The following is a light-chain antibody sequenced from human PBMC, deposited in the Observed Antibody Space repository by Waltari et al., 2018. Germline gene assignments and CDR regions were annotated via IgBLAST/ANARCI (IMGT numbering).Light chain of an antibody. CDR3: QQRGT. CDR2: DAS. J-gene: IGKJ3*01. CDR1: QSIRSY. Sequence: EIVLTQSPATLSLSPGERATLSCRASQSIRSYLAWYQQKPGQAPRLLIYDASNRATGIPARFSGSGSGTDFTLTISSLEPEDFVVYYCQQRGTFGPGTKVDIK. V-gene: IGKV3-11*01.